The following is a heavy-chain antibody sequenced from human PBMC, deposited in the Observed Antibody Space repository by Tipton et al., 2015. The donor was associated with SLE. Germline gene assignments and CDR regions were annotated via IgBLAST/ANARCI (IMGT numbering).Heavy chain of an antibody. J-gene: IGHJ5*02. Sequence: TLSLTCTVSGDSITNSNYNWGWIRQSPGKGLEWIGSISYSGDTNYNPSLMSRVTIPRDTSKNQFSLKLSFVTAADTAVYYCARDLWTGDFGRFDPWGQGTLVTVSS. CDR2: ISYSGDT. CDR1: GDSITNSNYN. D-gene: IGHD2-21*02. CDR3: ARDLWTGDFGRFDP. V-gene: IGHV4-39*07.